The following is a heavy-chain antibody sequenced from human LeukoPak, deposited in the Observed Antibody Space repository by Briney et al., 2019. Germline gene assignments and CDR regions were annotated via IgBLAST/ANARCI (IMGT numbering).Heavy chain of an antibody. CDR3: ARGSAIVSFDY. D-gene: IGHD5-18*01. CDR1: GYTFTGHY. CDR2: INPNNGGT. V-gene: IGHV1-2*02. J-gene: IGHJ4*02. Sequence: ASVKVSCKVSGYTFTGHYMHWVRQAPGQGLEWMGWINPNNGGTNYAQKFQGRVTMTRDTSISTAYMELSRLRSDDTAVYYCARGSAIVSFDYWGQGTPVTVSS.